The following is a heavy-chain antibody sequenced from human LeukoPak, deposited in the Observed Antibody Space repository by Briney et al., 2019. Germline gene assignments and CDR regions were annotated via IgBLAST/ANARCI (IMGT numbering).Heavy chain of an antibody. CDR3: ARDLSAYCGGDCYYYYYYMDV. D-gene: IGHD2-21*01. J-gene: IGHJ6*03. V-gene: IGHV3-7*01. Sequence: PGGSLRLSCAASGFTFSSYWMSWVRQAPGKGLEWVANIKQDGSEKYYVDSVKGRFTIHRDNAKTSLYLQMNSLRAEDTAVYYCARDLSAYCGGDCYYYYYYMDVWGKGTTVTVSS. CDR1: GFTFSSYW. CDR2: IKQDGSEK.